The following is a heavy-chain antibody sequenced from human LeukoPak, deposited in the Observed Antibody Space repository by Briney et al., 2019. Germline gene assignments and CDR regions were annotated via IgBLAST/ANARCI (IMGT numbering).Heavy chain of an antibody. CDR1: AASVSSNSAA. Sequence: SQTLSLTCAIYAASVSSNSAAWNWIRQSPSRGLEWLGRTYYRSKWYNDYAVSVKSRITINPDTSKSQFSLQLNSVTPEDTAVYYCARYSGSYPHHFDYWGQGTLVTVSS. J-gene: IGHJ4*02. CDR3: ARYSGSYPHHFDY. D-gene: IGHD1-26*01. CDR2: TYYRSKWYN. V-gene: IGHV6-1*01.